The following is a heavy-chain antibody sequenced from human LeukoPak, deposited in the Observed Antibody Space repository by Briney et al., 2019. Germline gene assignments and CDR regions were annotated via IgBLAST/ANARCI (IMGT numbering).Heavy chain of an antibody. J-gene: IGHJ3*02. CDR3: ARGRRFGGSYWGYAFDI. Sequence: SETLSLTCAVYGGSFSSYYWSWIRQPPGKGLEWIGEINHSGSTNYNPSLKSRVTISVDTSKNQFSLKLSSVTAADTAVYYCARGRRFGGSYWGYAFDIWGQGTMVTVTS. CDR1: GGSFSSYY. D-gene: IGHD1-26*01. V-gene: IGHV4-34*01. CDR2: INHSGST.